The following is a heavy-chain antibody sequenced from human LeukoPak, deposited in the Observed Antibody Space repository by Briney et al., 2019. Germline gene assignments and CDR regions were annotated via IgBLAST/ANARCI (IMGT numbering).Heavy chain of an antibody. CDR3: ARGHPLYYYGSGSPAEGYYFDY. CDR2: INHSGST. V-gene: IGHV4-34*01. D-gene: IGHD3-10*01. CDR1: GGSFSGYY. Sequence: SETLSLTCAVYGGSFSGYYWSWIRQPPGKGLEWIGEINHSGSTNYNPSLKSRVTISVDTSKNQFSLKLSSVTAADTAVYYCARGHPLYYYGSGSPAEGYYFDYWGQGTLVTVSS. J-gene: IGHJ4*02.